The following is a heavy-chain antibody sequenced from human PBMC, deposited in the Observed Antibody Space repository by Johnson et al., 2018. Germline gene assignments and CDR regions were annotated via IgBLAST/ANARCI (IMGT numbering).Heavy chain of an antibody. J-gene: IGHJ6*04. V-gene: IGHV3-7*01. CDR2: IKQDGDKK. Sequence: VQLVESGGGLVQPGGSLRLSCVASGFTFSTYWMSWVRQAPGKGLEWVANIKQDGDKKYYVDSVKGRFTISRDNAKNSLYLQMNSLRAEDTAVYYCARHQMDVWGKGTTVTVSS. CDR3: ARHQMDV. CDR1: GFTFSTYW.